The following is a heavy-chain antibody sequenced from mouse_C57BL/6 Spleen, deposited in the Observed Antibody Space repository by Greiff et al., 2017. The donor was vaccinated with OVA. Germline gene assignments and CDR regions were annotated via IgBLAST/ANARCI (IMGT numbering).Heavy chain of an antibody. CDR3: ARTPKLGHPCFDY. CDR1: GFTFSDYG. J-gene: IGHJ2*01. V-gene: IGHV5-17*01. D-gene: IGHD4-1*01. CDR2: ISSGSSTI. Sequence: EVKLVESGGGLVKPGGSLKLSCAASGFTFSDYGMHWVRQAPEKGLEWVAYISSGSSTIYYADTVKGRFTISRDNAKNTLFLQMTSLRSEDTAMYYCARTPKLGHPCFDYWGQGTTLTVSS.